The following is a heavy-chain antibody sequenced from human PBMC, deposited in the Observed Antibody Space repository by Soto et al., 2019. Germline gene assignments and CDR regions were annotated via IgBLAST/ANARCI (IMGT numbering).Heavy chain of an antibody. J-gene: IGHJ3*02. CDR2: IIPIFGTA. CDR1: GGTFSSYA. Sequence: SVKVSCKASGGTFSSYAISWVRQAPGQGLEWMGGIIPIFGTANYAQKFQGRVTITADESTSTAYMELSSLRSEDTAVYYCARDSMIEPTHGAFDIWGQGTMVTVSS. CDR3: ARDSMIEPTHGAFDI. D-gene: IGHD3-22*01. V-gene: IGHV1-69*13.